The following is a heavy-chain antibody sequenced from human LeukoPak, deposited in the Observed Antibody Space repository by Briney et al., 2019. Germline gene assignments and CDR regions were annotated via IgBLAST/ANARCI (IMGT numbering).Heavy chain of an antibody. CDR1: GFTFSKHW. CDR3: ARATSYSNYGMDV. V-gene: IGHV3-74*01. D-gene: IGHD4-11*01. Sequence: GGSLRLSCAASGFTFSKHWMHWVRQVPGKGLVCVSRINSDGSSTSYADSVKGRFTISRDNAKNTLYLQMNSLRAEDTAVHYCARATSYSNYGMDVWGQGTTVTVSS. J-gene: IGHJ6*02. CDR2: INSDGSST.